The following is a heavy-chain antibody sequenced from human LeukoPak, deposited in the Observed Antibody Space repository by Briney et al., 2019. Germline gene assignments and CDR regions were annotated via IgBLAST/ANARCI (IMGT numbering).Heavy chain of an antibody. CDR3: AREWFGELRLIDY. D-gene: IGHD3-10*01. J-gene: IGHJ4*02. CDR2: ISNSGNYI. CDR1: GFTFSTCS. Sequence: GGSLRLSCAASGFTFSTCSMNWVRQAPGKGLEWVSSISNSGNYIYYADSVKGRFTISRDNAKNSLYLQMNSLRAEDTALYYCAREWFGELRLIDYWGQGTLVTVSS. V-gene: IGHV3-21*01.